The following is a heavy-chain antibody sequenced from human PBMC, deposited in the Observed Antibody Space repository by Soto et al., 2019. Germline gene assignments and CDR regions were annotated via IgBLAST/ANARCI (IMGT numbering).Heavy chain of an antibody. Sequence: ASVKVSCKASGYTFTSYGISWVRQAPGQGLEWMGWISAYNGNTNYAQKLQGRVTMTTDTSTSTAYMELRSLRSDDTAVYYCARGRLGTIFGPMPYGMDVWGQGTTVTVSS. CDR1: GYTFTSYG. D-gene: IGHD3-3*01. V-gene: IGHV1-18*01. J-gene: IGHJ6*02. CDR2: ISAYNGNT. CDR3: ARGRLGTIFGPMPYGMDV.